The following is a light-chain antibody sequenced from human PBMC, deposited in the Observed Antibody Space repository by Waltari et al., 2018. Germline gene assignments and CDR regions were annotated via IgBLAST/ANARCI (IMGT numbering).Light chain of an antibody. CDR3: ASWDDSLTCVL. Sequence: QSVLTQPPSVSGTPGQSVTIFCSGSNSNIGNNYVSWYQQFPGPAPKLLIYRNDQRPSGVPDRFSGSRSGSSASLAISGLRSEDEASYFCASWDDSLTCVLFGGGTKLTV. CDR2: RND. CDR1: NSNIGNNY. J-gene: IGLJ3*02. V-gene: IGLV1-47*01.